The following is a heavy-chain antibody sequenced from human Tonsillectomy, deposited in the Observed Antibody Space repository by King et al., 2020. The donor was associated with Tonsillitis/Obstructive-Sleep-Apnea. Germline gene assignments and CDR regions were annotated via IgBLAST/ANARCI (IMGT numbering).Heavy chain of an antibody. D-gene: IGHD1-14*01. CDR1: GFTFSSYS. CDR3: TRDRIPY. CDR2: ISSSSNTA. V-gene: IGHV3-48*01. J-gene: IGHJ4*02. Sequence: VQLVESGGGLVQPGGSLRLSCAVSGFTFSSYSMNWVRQAPGKGLEWFSYISSSSNTAYYADSVKGRFTISRDNAKNSLFLQMNSLRVEDTAVYYCTRDRIPYWGQGTQVTVSS.